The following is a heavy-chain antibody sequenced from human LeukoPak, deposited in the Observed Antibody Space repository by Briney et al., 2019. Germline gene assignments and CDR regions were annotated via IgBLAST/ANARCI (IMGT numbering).Heavy chain of an antibody. CDR3: ARGGDSSGYEGRFDP. Sequence: SQTLSLTCAVSGGSISSAGYSWSWIRQPPGKGLECIGYIYYTGSTYYNPSLKSRVTISLDTSKNQFSLKLSSVTAADTAVYYCARGGDSSGYEGRFDPWGQGTLVTVSS. D-gene: IGHD3-22*01. CDR2: IYYTGST. J-gene: IGHJ5*02. CDR1: GGSISSAGYS. V-gene: IGHV4-30-4*07.